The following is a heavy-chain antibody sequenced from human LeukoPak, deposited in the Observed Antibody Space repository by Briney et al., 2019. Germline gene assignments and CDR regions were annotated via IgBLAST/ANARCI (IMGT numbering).Heavy chain of an antibody. V-gene: IGHV4-59*07. D-gene: IGHD3-10*01. Sequence: SDTLSLTCSVSGGSISTYYWSWIRETPGTGLEWIGHIDYSGNTNYNPSLKSRVTMSVDMSKNQFSLRLTSLTAADTAVYYCARASYYGNGMDVWGQGTTVSVSS. CDR1: GGSISTYY. CDR3: ARASYYGNGMDV. CDR2: IDYSGNT. J-gene: IGHJ6*02.